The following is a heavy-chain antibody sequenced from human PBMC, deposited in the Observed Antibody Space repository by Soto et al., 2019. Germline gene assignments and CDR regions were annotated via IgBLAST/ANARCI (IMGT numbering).Heavy chain of an antibody. Sequence: QAQLVQSGAEVKKPGASVRVSCKASGYIFTNYYMHFVRQAPGQGLEWMGIINPSRGITTYAQKFQGRVTMTRDTSTSTVDMELSSLRSEDTALYYCARDLDSSGWYGAFDTWGQGTLVTVSS. J-gene: IGHJ5*02. V-gene: IGHV1-46*01. CDR3: ARDLDSSGWYGAFDT. CDR1: GYIFTNYY. D-gene: IGHD6-19*01. CDR2: INPSRGIT.